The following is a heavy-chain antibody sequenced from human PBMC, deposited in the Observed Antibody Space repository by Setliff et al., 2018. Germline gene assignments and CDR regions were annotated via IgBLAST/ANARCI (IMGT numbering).Heavy chain of an antibody. V-gene: IGHV4-34*01. CDR3: ARDPSSVAARPGY. CDR1: GGSISNYY. CDR2: INHSGST. J-gene: IGHJ4*02. D-gene: IGHD6-6*01. Sequence: SETLSLTCIVSGGSISNYYWRWIRQPPGKGLEWIVEINHSGSTNYNPSLKGRVTISVDTTKNQFSLQLNSVTAADTAVYYCARDPSSVAARPGYWGQGTLVTVSS.